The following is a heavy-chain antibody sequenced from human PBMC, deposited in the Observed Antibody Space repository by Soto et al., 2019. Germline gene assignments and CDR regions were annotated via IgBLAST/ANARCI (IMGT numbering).Heavy chain of an antibody. J-gene: IGHJ6*02. V-gene: IGHV3-15*07. CDR3: TTGSVEGV. D-gene: IGHD2-15*01. Sequence: EVQLVESGGGLVKPGGSLRLSWAASDFTITNAWMNWVRKAPGKGLEWVGRIKTKAEGGATDYAAPLKGRFIISRDDSRNTLFLQMNGLKTEDTAVYYCTTGSVEGVWGQGATVTVSS. CDR2: IKTKAEGGAT. CDR1: DFTITNAW.